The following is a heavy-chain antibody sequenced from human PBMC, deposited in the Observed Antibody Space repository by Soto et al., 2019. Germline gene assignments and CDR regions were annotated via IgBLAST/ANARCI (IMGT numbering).Heavy chain of an antibody. D-gene: IGHD3-10*01. V-gene: IGHV3-30*18. CDR1: GFTFSSYG. Sequence: GGSLRLSCAASGFTFSSYGMHWVRQAPGKGLEWVAVISYDGSNKYYADSVKGRFTISRDNSKNTRYLQMNSLRAEGTAGYYCAKDARKKWPEHQLLWFGESYYYYYGMDVWGQGTTVTVSS. CDR3: AKDARKKWPEHQLLWFGESYYYYYGMDV. J-gene: IGHJ6*02. CDR2: ISYDGSNK.